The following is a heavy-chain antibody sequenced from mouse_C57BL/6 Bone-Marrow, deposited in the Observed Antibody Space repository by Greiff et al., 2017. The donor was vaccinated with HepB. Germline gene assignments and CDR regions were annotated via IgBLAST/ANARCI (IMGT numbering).Heavy chain of an antibody. CDR1: GYSITSGYY. CDR2: ISYDGSN. CDR3: AREVTTVVATVDYAMDY. D-gene: IGHD1-1*01. Sequence: EVKLMESGPGLVKPSQSLSLTCSVTGYSITSGYYWNWIRQFPGNKLEWMGYISYDGSNNYNQSLKNRISITRDTSKNQYFLKLNSVTTEDTATYYCAREVTTVVATVDYAMDYWGQGTSVTVSS. J-gene: IGHJ4*01. V-gene: IGHV3-6*01.